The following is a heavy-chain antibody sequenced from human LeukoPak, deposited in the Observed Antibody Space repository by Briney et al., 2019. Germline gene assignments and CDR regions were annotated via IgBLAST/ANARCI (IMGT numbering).Heavy chain of an antibody. CDR1: GLTFNNYA. Sequence: GGSLRLSCAASGLTFNNYALTWIRQAPGKGLEWVSSISGRGGNTYYADSVKGRFTISRDDSKDTLFLQMNSLRAEDTAVYYCATGYSDSLRSPLDSWGQGTLVTVSS. CDR3: ATGYSDSLRSPLDS. J-gene: IGHJ5*01. CDR2: ISGRGGNT. V-gene: IGHV3-23*01. D-gene: IGHD3-22*01.